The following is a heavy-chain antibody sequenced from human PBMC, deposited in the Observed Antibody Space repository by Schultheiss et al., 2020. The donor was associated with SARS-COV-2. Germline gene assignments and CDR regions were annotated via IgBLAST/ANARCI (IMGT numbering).Heavy chain of an antibody. Sequence: SETLSLTCSVSGDSINNYYWSWIRQSAGKGLEWIGRIHTSGSTNYNPSLRSRVTISVDTSKNQFSLKLRSVTAADTALYYCAREMTRLTEWFDTWGQGTLVTVPS. D-gene: IGHD4-17*01. V-gene: IGHV4-4*07. CDR3: AREMTRLTEWFDT. J-gene: IGHJ5*02. CDR2: IHTSGST. CDR1: GDSINNYY.